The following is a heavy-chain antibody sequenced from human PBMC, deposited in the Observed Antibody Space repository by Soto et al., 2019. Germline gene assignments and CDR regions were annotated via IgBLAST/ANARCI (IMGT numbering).Heavy chain of an antibody. CDR3: AKDLEQWDPLGY. CDR1: GFTFSRYA. J-gene: IGHJ4*02. CDR2: ISGSGGST. Sequence: GGSLRLSCPASGFTFSRYAMSWVRQAPGEGLERVSAISGSGGSTYYADSVKGRFTTSKDNSKNTLYLQMNSLRAEDTAVYYCAKDLEQWDPLGYWGQGTLVTVSS. D-gene: IGHD6-19*01. V-gene: IGHV3-23*01.